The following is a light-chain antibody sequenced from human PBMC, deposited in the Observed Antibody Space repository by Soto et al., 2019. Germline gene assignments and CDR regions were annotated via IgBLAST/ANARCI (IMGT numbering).Light chain of an antibody. CDR3: QQRLNWPPIT. Sequence: EIVLTQSPDTLHLSPGARDPLSCRASQSVTNYIAWYQQRPGQAPRLLIYDASNRASGVPARFSGSGSGTDFTLTISDLEPADFGLYYCQQRLNWPPITFGQGTRLEIK. CDR1: QSVTNY. CDR2: DAS. J-gene: IGKJ5*01. V-gene: IGKV3-11*01.